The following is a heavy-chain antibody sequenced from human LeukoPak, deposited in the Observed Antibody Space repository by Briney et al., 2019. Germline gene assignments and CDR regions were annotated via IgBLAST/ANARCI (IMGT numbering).Heavy chain of an antibody. Sequence: PGGSLRLSCAASGFTFSSYGMHWVRQAPGKGLEWVAVIWYDGSNKYYTDSVKGRFTISRDNSKNTPYLQMNSLRAEDTAVYYCARGIPSIVVVTASGSNENWFDPWGQGTLVTVSS. CDR3: ARGIPSIVVVTASGSNENWFDP. CDR1: GFTFSSYG. D-gene: IGHD2-21*02. J-gene: IGHJ5*02. CDR2: IWYDGSNK. V-gene: IGHV3-33*01.